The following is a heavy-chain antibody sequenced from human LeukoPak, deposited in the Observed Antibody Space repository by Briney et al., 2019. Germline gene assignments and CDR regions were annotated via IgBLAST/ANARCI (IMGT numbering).Heavy chain of an antibody. J-gene: IGHJ4*02. CDR3: AKDYGFGIMNPFDY. CDR2: ISGSGGST. CDR1: GFTFSSYA. Sequence: GGSLRLSCAASGFTFSSYAMSWVRQAPGKGLEWVSAISGSGGSTYYADSVKGRFTISRDNSKNTLYLQMNSLRAEDTAAYYCAKDYGFGIMNPFDYWGQGTLVTVSS. V-gene: IGHV3-23*01. D-gene: IGHD3-16*01.